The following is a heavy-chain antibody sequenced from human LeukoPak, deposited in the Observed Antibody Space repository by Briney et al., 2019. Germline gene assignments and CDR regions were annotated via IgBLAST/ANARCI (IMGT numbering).Heavy chain of an antibody. Sequence: GGSLRLSCAASGFNVRSNHMSWVRQAPGKGLDWVSMIYTSGSTYYADSVRGRFTISRDNSKNILHLEMNGLRAEDTAVYYCARGGGSSSWYGEDVWGQGTTVTVSS. CDR2: IYTSGST. D-gene: IGHD6-13*01. CDR1: GFNVRSNH. J-gene: IGHJ6*02. V-gene: IGHV3-66*01. CDR3: ARGGGSSSWYGEDV.